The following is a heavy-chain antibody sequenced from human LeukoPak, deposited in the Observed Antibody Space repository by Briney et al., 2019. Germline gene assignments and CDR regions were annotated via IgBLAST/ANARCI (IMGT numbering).Heavy chain of an antibody. D-gene: IGHD6-13*01. CDR1: GGSVSSGSYY. V-gene: IGHV4-61*02. CDR3: ARGQLKILPLSSWYDY. Sequence: SETLSLTCTVSGGSVSSGSYYWSWIRQPAGKGLEWIGRIYISGSTKYNPSLKSRVTISTDTSKNQFSLKLSSVTAADTAVYYCARGQLKILPLSSWYDYWGQGTLVTVSS. CDR2: IYISGST. J-gene: IGHJ4*02.